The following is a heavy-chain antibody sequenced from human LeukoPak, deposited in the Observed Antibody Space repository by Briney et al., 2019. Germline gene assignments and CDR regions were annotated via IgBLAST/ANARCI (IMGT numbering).Heavy chain of an antibody. CDR2: TYDSGSS. CDR1: GGSMRNYY. V-gene: IGHV4-59*01. CDR3: ARGWASSWYYFDF. J-gene: IGHJ4*02. D-gene: IGHD2-2*01. Sequence: SETLSLTCAVSGGSMRNYYWRWIRQPPGKGLGWVGYTYDSGSSSYNPSLRSRVSISIDTSKNQFSLNLSSVTAADTAVYYCARGWASSWYYFDFWGQGTLATVSS.